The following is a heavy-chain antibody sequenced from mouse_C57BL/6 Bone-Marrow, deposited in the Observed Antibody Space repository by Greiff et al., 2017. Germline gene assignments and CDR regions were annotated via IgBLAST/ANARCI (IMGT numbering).Heavy chain of an antibody. D-gene: IGHD1-1*01. CDR3: ARTTVVDPKAMDY. J-gene: IGHJ4*01. CDR1: GFNIKDYY. Sequence: VQLQQSGAELVKPGASVTLSCTASGFNIKDYYMHWVKQRTEQGLEWSGRFEPEDGETKYAPKFQGKATITADISSNTAYLQRSSLTSEDTAGYDCARTTVVDPKAMDYWGQGTAVTGAS. CDR2: FEPEDGET. V-gene: IGHV14-2*01.